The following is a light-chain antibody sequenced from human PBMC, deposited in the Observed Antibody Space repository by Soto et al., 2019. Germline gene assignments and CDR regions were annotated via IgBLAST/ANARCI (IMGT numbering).Light chain of an antibody. CDR2: AAS. V-gene: IGKV1-39*01. J-gene: IGKJ1*01. Sequence: DIQMTQSQSSLSASIGDRVTITCRASQTVNTYLHWYQQKPGKAPKLLIYAASNLQSGVPSRFSGSGSGTNFTLSLNSLQPEDFATYYCQQGYSNPWTFGQGTKVEIK. CDR3: QQGYSNPWT. CDR1: QTVNTY.